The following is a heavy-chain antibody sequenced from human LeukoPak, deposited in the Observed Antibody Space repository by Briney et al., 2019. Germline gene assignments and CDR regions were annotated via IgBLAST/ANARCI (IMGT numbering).Heavy chain of an antibody. V-gene: IGHV3-23*01. CDR3: AKAPSGSGFFDY. D-gene: IGHD3-22*01. CDR2: ISGSGGST. Sequence: GGTLRLSCAASGFTFSSYGMSWVRQAPGKGLEWVSAISGSGGSTYYADSVKGRFTISRDNSKNTLYLQMNSLRAEDTAVYYCAKAPSGSGFFDYWGQGTLVTVSS. CDR1: GFTFSSYG. J-gene: IGHJ4*02.